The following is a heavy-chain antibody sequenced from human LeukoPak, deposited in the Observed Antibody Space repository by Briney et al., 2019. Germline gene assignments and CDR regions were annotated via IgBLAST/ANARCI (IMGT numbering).Heavy chain of an antibody. D-gene: IGHD3-22*01. CDR2: ISAYNGNT. Sequence: ASVKVSCKASGYTFTSYGISWVRQAPGQGLEWMGWISAYNGNTNYAQKLQGRATMTTDTSTSTAYMELRSLRSDDTAVYYCARDREITMIVVVNNDAFDIWGQGTMVTVSS. V-gene: IGHV1-18*01. CDR1: GYTFTSYG. CDR3: ARDREITMIVVVNNDAFDI. J-gene: IGHJ3*02.